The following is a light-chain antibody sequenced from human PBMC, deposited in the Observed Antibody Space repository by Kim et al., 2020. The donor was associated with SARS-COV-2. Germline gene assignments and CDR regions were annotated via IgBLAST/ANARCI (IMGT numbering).Light chain of an antibody. CDR1: SLRTYY. Sequence: SSELTQDPAVSVALGQTVRITCQGDSLRTYYTTWFQQKPGQAPIVVFYRKNNRPSGIPDRFSGSSSGNTASLTITATQAGDEADYYCNSRDNNDNELFGG. CDR2: RKN. J-gene: IGLJ2*01. V-gene: IGLV3-19*01. CDR3: NSRDNNDNEL.